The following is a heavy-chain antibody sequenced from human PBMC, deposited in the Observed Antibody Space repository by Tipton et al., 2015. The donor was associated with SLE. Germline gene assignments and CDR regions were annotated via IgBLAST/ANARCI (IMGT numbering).Heavy chain of an antibody. J-gene: IGHJ3*02. Sequence: TLSLTCTVSGGSISSYYWSWIRQHPGKGLEWIGYIYYSGSTYYNPSLKSRVTISVDTSKNQFSLKLSSVTAADTAVYYCARGRLVVITEEAFDIWGQGTMVTVSS. CDR3: ARGRLVVITEEAFDI. CDR2: IYYSGST. V-gene: IGHV4-31*03. CDR1: GGSISSYY. D-gene: IGHD3-22*01.